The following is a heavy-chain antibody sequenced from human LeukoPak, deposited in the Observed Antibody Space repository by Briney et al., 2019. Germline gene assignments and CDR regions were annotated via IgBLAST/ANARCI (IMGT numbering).Heavy chain of an antibody. Sequence: GASVKVSCKASGGTFSSYAISWVRQAPRQGLEWMGRIIPILGIANYTQKFQGRVTITADKSTSTAYMELSSLRSEDTAVYYCARPARIAVAGTNAFDIWGQGTMVTVSS. CDR2: IIPILGIA. CDR3: ARPARIAVAGTNAFDI. V-gene: IGHV1-69*04. D-gene: IGHD6-19*01. J-gene: IGHJ3*02. CDR1: GGTFSSYA.